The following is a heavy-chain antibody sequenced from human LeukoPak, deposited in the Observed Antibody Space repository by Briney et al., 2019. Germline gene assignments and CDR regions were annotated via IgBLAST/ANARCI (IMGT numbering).Heavy chain of an antibody. CDR3: AKGGRWDVTPFDY. J-gene: IGHJ4*02. Sequence: GGSLRLSCAASGFTFSNYAMSWVRQAPGKGLEWVSTISGGGGSTYYADSVKGRFTISRDNSKNTLYLQVNSLRAEDTAVYYCAKGGRWDVTPFDYWGQGTLVTVSS. CDR2: ISGGGGST. V-gene: IGHV3-23*01. D-gene: IGHD3-16*01. CDR1: GFTFSNYA.